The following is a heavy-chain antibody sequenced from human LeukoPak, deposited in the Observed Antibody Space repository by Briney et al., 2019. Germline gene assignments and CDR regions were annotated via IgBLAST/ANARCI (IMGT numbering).Heavy chain of an antibody. D-gene: IGHD4-11*01. Sequence: PSETLSLTCTVSGGSISSSSYYWGWIRQPPGKGLEWIGSIYYSGSTYYNPSLKSRVTISVDTSKNQFSLKLSSVTAADTAVYYCASSTTVTTSYYYYYMDVWGKGTRSPSP. J-gene: IGHJ6*03. CDR2: IYYSGST. V-gene: IGHV4-39*07. CDR1: GGSISSSSYY. CDR3: ASSTTVTTSYYYYYMDV.